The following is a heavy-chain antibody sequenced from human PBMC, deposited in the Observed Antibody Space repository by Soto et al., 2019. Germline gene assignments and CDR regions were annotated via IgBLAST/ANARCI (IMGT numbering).Heavy chain of an antibody. D-gene: IGHD3-22*01. J-gene: IGHJ4*02. CDR1: GYSLAGYW. V-gene: IGHV5-10-1*01. Sequence: GESLKSSCNGSGYSLAGYWITWVRQKPGKGLEWMGRIDPSDSQTYYSPSFRGHVTISVTKSITTVFLQWSSLRASDTAMYYCARQIYDSDTGPNFQYYFDSWGQGTPVTVSS. CDR3: ARQIYDSDTGPNFQYYFDS. CDR2: IDPSDSQT.